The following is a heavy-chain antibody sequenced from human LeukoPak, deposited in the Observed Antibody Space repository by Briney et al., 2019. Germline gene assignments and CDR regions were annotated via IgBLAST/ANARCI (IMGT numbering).Heavy chain of an antibody. J-gene: IGHJ5*02. CDR3: ARLKQGPRSYSIRGWFDP. V-gene: IGHV1-8*01. Sequence: ASVKVSCKASGYTFTSYDINWVRQATGQGLEWMGWMNPNSGNTGYAQKFQGRVTMTRNTSISTAYMELSSLRSEDTAVYYCARLKQGPRSYSIRGWFDPWGQGTLVTVSS. CDR2: MNPNSGNT. CDR1: GYTFTSYD. D-gene: IGHD1-26*01.